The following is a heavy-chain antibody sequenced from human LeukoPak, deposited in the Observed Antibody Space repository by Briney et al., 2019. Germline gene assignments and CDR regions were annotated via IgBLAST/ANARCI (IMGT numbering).Heavy chain of an antibody. Sequence: SGGSLRLSCAVSGFTASDHYMDWVRQAPGKGLEWVGRTRNRANGYTTKYAASVEGRFSISRDVSKNSFYLQMNSLKTEDTAVYYCARSGFCGAGTCYSDYFDLWGQGTRVTVSS. CDR3: ARSGFCGAGTCYSDYFDL. CDR2: TRNRANGYTT. CDR1: GFTASDHY. D-gene: IGHD2-15*01. V-gene: IGHV3-72*01. J-gene: IGHJ4*02.